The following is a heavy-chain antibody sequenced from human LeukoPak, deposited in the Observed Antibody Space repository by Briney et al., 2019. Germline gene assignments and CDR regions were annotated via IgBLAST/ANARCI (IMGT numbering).Heavy chain of an antibody. CDR1: GFTFSSYA. J-gene: IGHJ4*02. V-gene: IGHV3-30*01. D-gene: IGHD3-3*01. Sequence: GRSLRLSCAASGFTFSSYAMHWVRQAPGKGLEWVAVISYDGSNKYYADSVKGRFTISRDNSKNTLYLQMNSLRAEDTAVYYCARGWVLRFVEPAALLHWGQGTLVTVSA. CDR3: ARGWVLRFVEPAALLH. CDR2: ISYDGSNK.